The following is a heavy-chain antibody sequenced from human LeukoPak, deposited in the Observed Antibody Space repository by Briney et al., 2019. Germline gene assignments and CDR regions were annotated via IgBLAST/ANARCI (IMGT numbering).Heavy chain of an antibody. CDR2: ISHSGST. CDR3: ARRMGYCSGGSCYNDAFDI. V-gene: IGHV4-38-2*01. J-gene: IGHJ3*02. CDR1: GFTFSNYA. D-gene: IGHD2-15*01. Sequence: GSLRLSCAASGFTFSNYAMSWVRQAPGKGLEWIWGISHSGSTYYNPSLKSRVTISVETSKNQFSLMLSSVTCADTDVYYCARRMGYCSGGSCYNDAFDIWGQGTMVTVSS.